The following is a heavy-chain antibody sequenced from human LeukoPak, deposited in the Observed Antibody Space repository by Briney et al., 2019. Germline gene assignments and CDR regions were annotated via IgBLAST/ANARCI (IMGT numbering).Heavy chain of an antibody. D-gene: IGHD3-22*01. CDR1: GFTFSNYW. CDR2: INSDGINT. J-gene: IGHJ5*02. CDR3: ARDLGQYYDTSDNWFDP. Sequence: GGSLRLSCAASGFTFSNYWMHWVRHAPGKGLVSVSRINSDGINTSYADSVKGRFTISRDNAKNTLNLQMNSLRAEDTAVYYCARDLGQYYDTSDNWFDPWGQGTLVTVSS. V-gene: IGHV3-74*01.